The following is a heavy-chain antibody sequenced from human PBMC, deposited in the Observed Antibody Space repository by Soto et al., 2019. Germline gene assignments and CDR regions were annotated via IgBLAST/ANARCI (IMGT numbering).Heavy chain of an antibody. CDR3: AKDGGYCISTSCYGSYYYGMDV. CDR1: GFTFDDYA. J-gene: IGHJ6*02. D-gene: IGHD2-2*01. V-gene: IGHV3-9*01. Sequence: SLRLSCAASGFTFDDYAMHWVRQAPGKGLEWVSGISWNSGSIGYADSVKGRFTISRDNAKNSLYLQMNSLRAEDTALYYCAKDGGYCISTSCYGSYYYGMDVWGQGT. CDR2: ISWNSGSI.